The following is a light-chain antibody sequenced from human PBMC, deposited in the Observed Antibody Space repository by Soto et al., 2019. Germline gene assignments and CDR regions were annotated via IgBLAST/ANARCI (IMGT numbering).Light chain of an antibody. CDR1: QSLLHSDGKTY. Sequence: DIVMTQTPLSLSVTPGQPASISCQSSQSLLHSDGKTYLSWYLQRPGQPLRLLIYEVSNRFSGVPDRLNGSGSGTDFTLKISRVEAEDVGVYYCMHSVEIPPTFXQGTKVDIK. J-gene: IGKJ1*01. CDR2: EVS. CDR3: MHSVEIPPT. V-gene: IGKV2D-29*01.